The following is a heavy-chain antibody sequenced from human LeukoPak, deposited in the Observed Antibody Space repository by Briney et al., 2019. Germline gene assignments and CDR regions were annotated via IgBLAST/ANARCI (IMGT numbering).Heavy chain of an antibody. Sequence: GGSLRLSCAASGFTFSSYSMNWVRQAPGKGLEWVSYISSSSSTIYYADSVKGRFTISRDNAKNSLYLQMNSLRAEDTAVYYCARGEQWLNPYYFDYWGQGTLVTVSS. CDR1: GFTFSSYS. CDR3: ARGEQWLNPYYFDY. CDR2: ISSSSSTI. J-gene: IGHJ4*02. V-gene: IGHV3-48*01. D-gene: IGHD6-19*01.